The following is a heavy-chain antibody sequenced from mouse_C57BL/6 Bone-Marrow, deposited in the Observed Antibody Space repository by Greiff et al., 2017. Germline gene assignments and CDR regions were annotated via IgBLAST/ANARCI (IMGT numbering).Heavy chain of an antibody. V-gene: IGHV5-9-1*02. Sequence: VKLQESGEGLVKPGGSLKLSCAASGFTFSSYAMSWVRQTPEKRLEWVAYISSGGDYIYYADTVKGRFTISRDNARNTLYLQMSSLKSEDTAMYYCTRDRLPYPAWFAYGGQGTRVTVSA. J-gene: IGHJ3*01. CDR3: TRDRLPYPAWFAY. CDR2: ISSGGDYI. D-gene: IGHD1-2*01. CDR1: GFTFSSYA.